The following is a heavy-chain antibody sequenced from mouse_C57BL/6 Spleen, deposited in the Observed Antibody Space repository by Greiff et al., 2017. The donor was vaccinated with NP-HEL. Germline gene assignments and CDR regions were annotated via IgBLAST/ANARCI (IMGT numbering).Heavy chain of an antibody. V-gene: IGHV1-55*01. Sequence: QVQLKESGAELVKPGASVKMSCKASGYTFTSYWITWVKQRPGQGLEWIGDIYPGSGSTNYNEKFKSKATLTVDTSSSTAYMQLSSLTSEDSAVYYCAREGIYYGYDWGQGTLVTVSA. CDR3: AREGIYYGYD. CDR1: GYTFTSYW. D-gene: IGHD2-2*01. J-gene: IGHJ3*01. CDR2: IYPGSGST.